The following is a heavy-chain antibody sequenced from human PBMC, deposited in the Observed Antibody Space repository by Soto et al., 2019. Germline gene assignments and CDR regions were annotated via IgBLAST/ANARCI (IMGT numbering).Heavy chain of an antibody. Sequence: EGGPRHSCSAAGFTPRSYSLNPVRQAPGKGLEWVSAISASGGTTYYADSVKGRFTIYRDNYKNTLHLQMNRLRAEDTAVYYCAKDLGNYYYDSSGYSSYGMDVWGKGT. CDR1: GFTPRSYS. CDR3: AKDLGNYYYDSSGYSSYGMDV. V-gene: IGHV3-23*01. CDR2: ISASGGTT. D-gene: IGHD3-22*01. J-gene: IGHJ6*04.